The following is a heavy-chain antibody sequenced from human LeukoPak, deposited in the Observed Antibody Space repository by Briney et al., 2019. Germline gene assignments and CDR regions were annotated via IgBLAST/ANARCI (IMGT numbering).Heavy chain of an antibody. CDR2: ISADNGNT. CDR3: AREKPWGYGSGSDVMEV. J-gene: IGHJ6*04. D-gene: IGHD3-10*01. CDR1: GYTFTNYG. V-gene: IGHV1-18*04. Sequence: ASVKVSCKASGYTFTNYGITRVRQAPGQGLEWMGWISADNGNTNYAQNFQGRVTMTTDTSTSTAYMEVRRLRSDDTAVYYCAREKPWGYGSGSDVMEVWGKETADRVST.